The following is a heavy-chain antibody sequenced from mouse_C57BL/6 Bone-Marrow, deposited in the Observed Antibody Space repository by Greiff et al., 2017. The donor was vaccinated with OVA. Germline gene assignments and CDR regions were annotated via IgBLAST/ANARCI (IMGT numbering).Heavy chain of an antibody. D-gene: IGHD3-3*01. J-gene: IGHJ2*01. CDR2: IDPETGGT. V-gene: IGHV1-15*01. Sequence: QVQLQQSGAELVRPGASVTLSCKASGYTFTDYEMHWVKQTPVHGLEWIGAIDPETGGTAYNQKFKGKAILTADKSSSTAYMELRSLTSEDSAVPYCTRKGDGGGYWGQGTTLTVSS. CDR1: GYTFTDYE. CDR3: TRKGDGGGY.